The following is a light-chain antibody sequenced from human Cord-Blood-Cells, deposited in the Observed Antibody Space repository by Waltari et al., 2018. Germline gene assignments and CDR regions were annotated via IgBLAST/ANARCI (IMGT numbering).Light chain of an antibody. V-gene: IGLV2-23*01. CDR3: CSYAGSSTL. CDR2: EGS. J-gene: IGLJ3*02. CDR1: SSDVGSYNL. Sequence: QSALTQPASVSGSPGPSITISCTGTSSDVGSYNLVSWYQPHPGKAPKLMIYEGSKRPSGFSNRFSGSKSGNTASLTISGLQAEDEADYYCCSYAGSSTLFGGGTKLTVL.